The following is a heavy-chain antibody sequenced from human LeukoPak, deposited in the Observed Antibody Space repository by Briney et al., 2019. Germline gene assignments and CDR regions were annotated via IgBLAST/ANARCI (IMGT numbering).Heavy chain of an antibody. Sequence: SETLSLTCTVSGGSISSSSYYWGWIRQPPGKGLEWIGSIYYSGSTYYNPSLKSRVTISVDTSKNQFSLKLSSVTAADTAVYYCTRDGGPFDYWGQGTLVTVSS. D-gene: IGHD3-10*01. CDR3: TRDGGPFDY. J-gene: IGHJ4*02. CDR1: GGSISSSSYY. CDR2: IYYSGST. V-gene: IGHV4-39*07.